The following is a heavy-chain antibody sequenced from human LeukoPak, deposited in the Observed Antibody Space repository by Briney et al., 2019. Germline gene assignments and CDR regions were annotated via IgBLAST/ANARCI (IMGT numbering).Heavy chain of an antibody. J-gene: IGHJ4*02. CDR1: GYSFTNKW. D-gene: IGHD3-16*02. Sequence: GASLKISCQGSGYSFTNKWIGWVRQMPGKGLEWMGSIYPGDSDTTYSPSFQGQVTISADKSINTAYLQWSSLKASDTAMYYCARFIGGGDYFDSWGQGTLVAVSS. CDR2: IYPGDSDT. CDR3: ARFIGGGDYFDS. V-gene: IGHV5-51*01.